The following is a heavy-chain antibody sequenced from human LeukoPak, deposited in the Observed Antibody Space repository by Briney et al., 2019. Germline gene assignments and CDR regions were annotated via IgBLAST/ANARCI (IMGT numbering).Heavy chain of an antibody. V-gene: IGHV1-46*01. D-gene: IGHD2-2*01. CDR3: ARDYQPNDFDY. J-gene: IGHJ4*02. CDR2: INPTGGST. CDR1: GYTFTSYY. Sequence: ASVKVSCKASGYTFTSYYIHWVRQAPGQGLEWMGIINPTGGSTSYARKFQGRVTMTRDRSTSTIFMELSSLRSEDTAVYYCARDYQPNDFDYWGQGTLVTVSS.